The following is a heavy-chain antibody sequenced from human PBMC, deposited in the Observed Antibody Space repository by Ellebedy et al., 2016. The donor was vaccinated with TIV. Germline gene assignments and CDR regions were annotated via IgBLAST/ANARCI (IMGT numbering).Heavy chain of an antibody. CDR1: GFTFGNYA. CDR2: ISGSGTNT. J-gene: IGHJ5*02. D-gene: IGHD3-22*01. V-gene: IGHV3-23*01. Sequence: GESLKISCVASGFTFGNYAMRWVRQAPGKGLEWVSAISGSGTNTYYADSVRGRFTISRDNSKYTLYLEMNSLSAEDTAVYYCARDATYSDGSFYYDVFDAWGPGTLVTVSS. CDR3: ARDATYSDGSFYYDVFDA.